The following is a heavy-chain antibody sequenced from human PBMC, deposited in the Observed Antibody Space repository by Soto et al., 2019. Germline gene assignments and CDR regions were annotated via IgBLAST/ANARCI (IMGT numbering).Heavy chain of an antibody. CDR2: ISSDGHHQ. CDR3: SRGTYYPQSSGLHADY. V-gene: IGHV3-30*03. CDR1: GFSFNDYA. J-gene: IGHJ4*02. Sequence: PGGSLILSCATSGFSFNDYAMYWVRQAPGQGLEWVTIISSDGHHQFYLDNLRGRFTVSRDNSKNTLYLQMNSLRPEDTAVYYCSRGTYYPQSSGLHADYWGPGTVVTVSS. D-gene: IGHD3-22*01.